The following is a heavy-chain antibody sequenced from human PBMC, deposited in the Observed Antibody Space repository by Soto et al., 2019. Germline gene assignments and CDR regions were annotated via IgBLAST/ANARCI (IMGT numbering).Heavy chain of an antibody. CDR2: IYWDDDK. CDR3: ASALYCSGGVCDAFDV. J-gene: IGHJ3*01. V-gene: IGHV2-5*02. D-gene: IGHD2-8*02. CDR1: GFSLSTSGVG. Sequence: QITLKESGPTLVKPTQTLTLTCTFSGFSLSTSGVGVGWIRQPPAKALEWLALIYWDDDKRYSPSLKSRLTITTTTSNNQVVLTMTNMDPVDTGTYYCASALYCSGGVCDAFDVWGQGTMVTVSS.